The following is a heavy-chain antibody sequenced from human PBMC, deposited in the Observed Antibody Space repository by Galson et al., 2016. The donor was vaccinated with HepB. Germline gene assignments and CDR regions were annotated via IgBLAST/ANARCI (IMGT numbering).Heavy chain of an antibody. CDR2: IYYNGNT. V-gene: IGHV4-59*01. D-gene: IGHD3-3*01. J-gene: IGHJ2*01. CDR1: GGSISSSY. Sequence: SETLSLTCTVSGGSISSSYWSWIRQPPGKGLEWLGYIYYNGNTNYNPSLKSRVTISIGTSRNQFSLKLRSVTAADTAVYYCARGVWIFGVVTVSRYFDLWGRGTLVSVSS. CDR3: ARGVWIFGVVTVSRYFDL.